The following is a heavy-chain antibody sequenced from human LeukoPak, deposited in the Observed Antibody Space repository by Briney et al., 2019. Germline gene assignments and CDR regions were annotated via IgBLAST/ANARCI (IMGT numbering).Heavy chain of an antibody. CDR2: IYTSGNT. J-gene: IGHJ3*02. D-gene: IGHD2-8*01. CDR1: GGSISNYY. Sequence: SETLSLTCTVSGGSISNYYWSWIRQPAGKGLEWIGRIYTSGNTNYNPSLKSRVTMSVDTSKNQFSLKLSSVTAADTAVYYCARDKAPYCTNGIYYDRPLDAFDIWGQGTMVTVSS. V-gene: IGHV4-4*07. CDR3: ARDKAPYCTNGIYYDRPLDAFDI.